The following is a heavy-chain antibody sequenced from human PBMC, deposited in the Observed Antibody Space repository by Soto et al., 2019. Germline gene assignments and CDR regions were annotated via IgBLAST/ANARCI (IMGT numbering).Heavy chain of an antibody. J-gene: IGHJ4*02. CDR3: AKDPSLVVVAVTALDY. D-gene: IGHD2-15*01. CDR2: ISYDGSNK. Sequence: QVQLVESGGGVVQPGRSLRLSCAASGFTFSSYGMHWVRQAPGKGLEWVAVISYDGSNKYYADSVKGRFTISRDNSKNALYLQMNSLRAEDTAVYYCAKDPSLVVVAVTALDYWGQGTLVTVSS. CDR1: GFTFSSYG. V-gene: IGHV3-30*18.